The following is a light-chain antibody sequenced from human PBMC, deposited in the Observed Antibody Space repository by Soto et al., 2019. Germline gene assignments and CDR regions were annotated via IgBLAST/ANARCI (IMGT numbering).Light chain of an antibody. CDR2: QAS. CDR1: QSISSW. J-gene: IGKJ1*01. CDR3: PQYNGYSET. V-gene: IGKV1-5*03. Sequence: DIQMTQSPSTLSASVGDRVTITCRASQSISSWLAWFQQKPGKAPKLLIYQASTLQSGVPSRFSGSGSGTEFTLTISSLQPDDFATYYCPQYNGYSETFGQGTKVEIK.